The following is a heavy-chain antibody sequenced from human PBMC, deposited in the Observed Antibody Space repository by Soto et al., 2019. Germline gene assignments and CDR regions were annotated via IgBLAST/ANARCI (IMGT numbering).Heavy chain of an antibody. Sequence: PSETLSLTCPFSGSSISGFYWSWIRKSAGKGLEWIGRIYATGTTDYNPSLKSRVMMSVDTSKKQFSLKLRSVTAADTAVYYCVRDGTKTLRDWFDPWGQGISVTV. CDR3: VRDGTKTLRDWFDP. V-gene: IGHV4-4*07. J-gene: IGHJ5*02. D-gene: IGHD1-1*01. CDR1: GSSISGFY. CDR2: IYATGTT.